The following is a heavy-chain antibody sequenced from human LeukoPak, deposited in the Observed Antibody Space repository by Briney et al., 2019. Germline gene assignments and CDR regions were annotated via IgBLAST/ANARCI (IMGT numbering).Heavy chain of an antibody. J-gene: IGHJ3*02. V-gene: IGHV4-59*01. CDR2: IYYSGST. CDR1: GGSISSYY. CDR3: ARCTSYYYDSSGYIRRGAFDI. Sequence: ASETLSLTCTVSGGSISSYYWSWIRQPPGKGLEWIGYIYYSGSTNYNPSLKSRVTISVDTSKNQFSLKLSSVTAADTAVYYCARCTSYYYDSSGYIRRGAFDIWGQGTMVTVSS. D-gene: IGHD3-22*01.